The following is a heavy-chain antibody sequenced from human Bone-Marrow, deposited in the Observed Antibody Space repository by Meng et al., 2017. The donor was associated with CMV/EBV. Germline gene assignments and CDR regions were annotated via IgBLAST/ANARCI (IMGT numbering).Heavy chain of an antibody. CDR2: INHSGST. CDR1: GGSFSGYY. Sequence: GSLRLSCAVYGGSFSGYYWSWIRQPPGKGLEWIGEINHSGSTNYNPSLKSRVTISVDTSKNQFSLKLSSVTAADTAVYYCARGNVKRTFSTIFGVVKRDPYMDVWGQGTTVTVSS. CDR3: ARGNVKRTFSTIFGVVKRDPYMDV. D-gene: IGHD3-3*01. J-gene: IGHJ6*02. V-gene: IGHV4-34*01.